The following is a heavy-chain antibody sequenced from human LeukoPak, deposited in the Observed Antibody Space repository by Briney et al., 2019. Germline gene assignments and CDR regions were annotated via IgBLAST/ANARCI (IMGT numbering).Heavy chain of an antibody. CDR3: ARVPPYYDFWSGYWFDY. V-gene: IGHV1-18*01. CDR1: GYTFTSYG. J-gene: IGHJ4*02. D-gene: IGHD3-3*01. Sequence: ASVKVSCKASGYTFTSYGVSWVRQAPGQGLEWMGGISAYNGNTNYAQKLQGRVTMTTDTSTSTAYMELRSLRSDDTAVYYCARVPPYYDFWSGYWFDYWGQGTLVTVSS. CDR2: ISAYNGNT.